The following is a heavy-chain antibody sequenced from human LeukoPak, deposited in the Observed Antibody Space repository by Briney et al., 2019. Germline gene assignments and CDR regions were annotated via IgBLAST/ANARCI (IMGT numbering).Heavy chain of an antibody. CDR3: AKDKLQLLILDYFDY. Sequence: GGSLRLSCAASGFSFRSYGMHWVRQTPGKGLEWVAVISYGGSNKYHADSVKGRFTISRDNSKNTLYLQMNSLRPEDTAVYYCAKDKLQLLILDYFDYWGQGPLVTVSS. D-gene: IGHD4-11*01. J-gene: IGHJ4*02. CDR1: GFSFRSYG. V-gene: IGHV3-30*18. CDR2: ISYGGSNK.